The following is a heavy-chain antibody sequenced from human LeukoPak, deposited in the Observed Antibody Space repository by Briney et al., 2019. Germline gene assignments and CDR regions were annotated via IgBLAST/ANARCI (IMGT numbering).Heavy chain of an antibody. CDR1: GYTFNRHS. Sequence: GASVKVSCKASGYTFNRHSIIRVRQAPGQGLEWMGWISAWNGDTSYAQKIQGRATMTTDTSTSTAYMDLRSLRFDDTAIYYCARGPSNTGGSYFYMDVWGKGTTVTVSS. D-gene: IGHD2-8*01. CDR2: ISAWNGDT. CDR3: ARGPSNTGGSYFYMDV. J-gene: IGHJ6*03. V-gene: IGHV1-18*01.